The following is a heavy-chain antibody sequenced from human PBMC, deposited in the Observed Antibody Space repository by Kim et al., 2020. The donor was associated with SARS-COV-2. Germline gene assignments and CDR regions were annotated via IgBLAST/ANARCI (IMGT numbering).Heavy chain of an antibody. CDR1: GFTFSSYG. J-gene: IGHJ6*02. V-gene: IGHV3-33*05. CDR3: ARDLSSGWYYYYYYGMDV. Sequence: GGSLRLSCAASGFTFSSYGMHWVRQAPGKGLEWVAVISYDGSNKYYADSVKGRFTISRDNSKNTLYLQMNSLRAEDTAVYYCARDLSSGWYYYYYYGMDVWGQGTTVTVSS. CDR2: ISYDGSNK. D-gene: IGHD6-19*01.